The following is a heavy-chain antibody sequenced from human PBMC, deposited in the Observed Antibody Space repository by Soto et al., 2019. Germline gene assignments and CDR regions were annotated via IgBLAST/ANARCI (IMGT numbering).Heavy chain of an antibody. CDR1: GASISSGDYF. D-gene: IGHD1-26*01. J-gene: IGHJ4*02. Sequence: SETLSLTCPVSGASISSGDYFWSWIRQSPVKGLEWMGYIFYTATTYSSPSLRSRLIMSIDTSNNLFSLRLTSVAAATSAVYYCTREPFLPSASYDYWGQGALVTVSS. CDR2: IFYTATT. CDR3: TREPFLPSASYDY. V-gene: IGHV4-30-4*02.